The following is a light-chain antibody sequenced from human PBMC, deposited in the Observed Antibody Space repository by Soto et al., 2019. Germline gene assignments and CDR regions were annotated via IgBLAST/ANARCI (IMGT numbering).Light chain of an antibody. J-gene: IGKJ5*01. CDR3: QQYSNWPPIT. CDR2: DTS. CDR1: QSVSIH. V-gene: IGKV3-15*01. Sequence: EIVLTQSPGTLSLSPGERATLSCRASQSVSIHLAWYQQKPGQAPRLLIYDTSTRATGIPARFSGSGSGTEFTLTISSLQPEDFAVYYCQQYSNWPPITFGQGTRLEIK.